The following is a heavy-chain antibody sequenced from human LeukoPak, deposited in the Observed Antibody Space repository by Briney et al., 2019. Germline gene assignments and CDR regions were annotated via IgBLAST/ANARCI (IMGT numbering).Heavy chain of an antibody. CDR1: GGSFSGYY. CDR2: INHSGST. CDR3: ASSSISMVLNI. V-gene: IGHV4-34*01. J-gene: IGHJ3*02. Sequence: SETLSLTCAVYGGSFSGYYWSWIRQPPGKGLERIGEINHSGSTNYNPSLKSRVTISVDTSKNQFSLKLSSVTAADTAVYYCASSSISMVLNIWGQGTIVTVSS. D-gene: IGHD3-10*01.